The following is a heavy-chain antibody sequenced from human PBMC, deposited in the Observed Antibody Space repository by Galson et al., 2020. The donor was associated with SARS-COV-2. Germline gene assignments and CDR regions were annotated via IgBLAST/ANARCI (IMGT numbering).Heavy chain of an antibody. CDR2: ITTSSTYI. CDR1: GFTFSSYT. CDR3: ARTGTPHYYYSYYMDV. Sequence: GGSLRLSCAASGFTFSSYTMNWVRQVPGKGLEWVSSITTSSTYINYADSVKGRFTISRDNAKNSLYLQMNSLRAGDTAVYFCARTGTPHYYYSYYMDVWGKGPTVTVSS. D-gene: IGHD6-13*01. J-gene: IGHJ6*03. V-gene: IGHV3-21*01.